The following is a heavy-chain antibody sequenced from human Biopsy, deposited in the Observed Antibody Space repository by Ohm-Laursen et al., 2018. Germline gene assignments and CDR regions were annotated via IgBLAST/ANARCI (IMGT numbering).Heavy chain of an antibody. J-gene: IGHJ4*02. CDR2: MSYDGTQK. CDR3: AKDYRDSRGIFGIVVVRPLDY. D-gene: IGHD3-22*01. CDR1: GFTFGEHP. Sequence: RSLRLSCAASGFTFGEHPMTWVRQAPGKGLEWVATMSYDGTQKYYGDSVKGRFTISRDNSKNTLYLQMNSLRAEDTAVYYCAKDYRDSRGIFGIVVVRPLDYWGQGSLVTVSS. V-gene: IGHV3-30-3*02.